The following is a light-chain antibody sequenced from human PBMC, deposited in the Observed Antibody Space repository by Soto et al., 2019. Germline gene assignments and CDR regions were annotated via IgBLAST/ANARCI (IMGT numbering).Light chain of an antibody. CDR3: HQRQSWPRT. CDR2: LAS. V-gene: IGKV3-11*02. Sequence: IVLTQSPATLSSVPGDRVTLSCRASHAVNTRLAWYQHKPGQAPRLLIFLASNRAAGVPARFSGSGSGRDFTLTISDVEPEDFAVYYCHQRQSWPRTFGQGTKVDIK. CDR1: HAVNTR. J-gene: IGKJ1*01.